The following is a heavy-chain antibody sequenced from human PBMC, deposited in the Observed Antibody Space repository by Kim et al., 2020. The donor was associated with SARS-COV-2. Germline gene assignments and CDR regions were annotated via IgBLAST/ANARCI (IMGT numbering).Heavy chain of an antibody. D-gene: IGHD6-19*01. Sequence: YYAGAVKSRFTISRDNSKNTLYLQMNSLRAEDTAVYYCAKAAYSSGYFDYWGQGTLVTVSS. V-gene: IGHV3-23*01. CDR3: AKAAYSSGYFDY. J-gene: IGHJ4*02.